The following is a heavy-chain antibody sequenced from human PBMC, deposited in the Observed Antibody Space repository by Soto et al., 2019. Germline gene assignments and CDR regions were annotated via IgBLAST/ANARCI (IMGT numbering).Heavy chain of an antibody. D-gene: IGHD1-1*01. CDR3: AREPATAKPEGVDF. Sequence: ASVKVSCKASGYTFTGYYLHWVRQSPGQGLEWMGWINPYTGGIKYALKFQGRVTMTRDTSITTAYMELSRLRSGDTAVYYCAREPATAKPEGVDFWGQGTLVTVSS. CDR2: INPYTGGI. J-gene: IGHJ4*02. CDR1: GYTFTGYY. V-gene: IGHV1-2*02.